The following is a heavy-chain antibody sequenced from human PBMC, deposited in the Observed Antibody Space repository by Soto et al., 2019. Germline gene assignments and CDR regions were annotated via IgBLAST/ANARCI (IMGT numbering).Heavy chain of an antibody. D-gene: IGHD3-3*01. CDR1: GYNFTTYD. V-gene: IGHV1-3*01. CDR3: ARARFLEWYNYYYYGMDV. CDR2: IKSGNGNT. J-gene: IGHJ6*02. Sequence: ASVKVSCKVSGYNFTTYDMHWVRQAPGQRLEWLGWIKSGNGNTKYSQKFQGRVTITRDTSATTAYMEMSSLRSADTAVYYCARARFLEWYNYYYYGMDVWGQGTRVTVSS.